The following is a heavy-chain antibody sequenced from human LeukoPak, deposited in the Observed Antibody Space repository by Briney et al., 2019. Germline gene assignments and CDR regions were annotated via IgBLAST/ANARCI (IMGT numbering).Heavy chain of an antibody. Sequence: GGSLRLSCAASGFTFSGSAMHWVRQPSGKGLEWVGRIRSKANSYETAYAASVKARFTISRDDSKNTAELQMNSLKTEEPDVYYCTRQYTAMVTIDYWGQGTLVTVSS. V-gene: IGHV3-73*01. J-gene: IGHJ4*02. CDR2: IRSKANSYET. CDR1: GFTFSGSA. CDR3: TRQYTAMVTIDY. D-gene: IGHD5-18*01.